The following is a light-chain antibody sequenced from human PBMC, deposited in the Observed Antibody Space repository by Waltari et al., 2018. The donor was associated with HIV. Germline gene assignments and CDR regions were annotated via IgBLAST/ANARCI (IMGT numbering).Light chain of an antibody. CDR2: SAS. V-gene: IGKV1-17*01. J-gene: IGKJ4*01. CDR3: LQQHRYPLT. Sequence: DIQLTQSPSSLSASVGDRVTATCRASEDIGSDLAWYQQRATAAPKRLIYSASSLQNGVPSRFSGVGSGTNFTLTINGLKPEDSATFFCLQQHRYPLTFGGGTTV. CDR1: EDIGSD.